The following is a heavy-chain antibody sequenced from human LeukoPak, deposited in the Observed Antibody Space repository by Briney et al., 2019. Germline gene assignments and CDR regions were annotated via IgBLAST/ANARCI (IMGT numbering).Heavy chain of an antibody. CDR2: TSSSSSYI. D-gene: IGHD6-13*01. Sequence: GGSLRLSCAASGFTFSSYSMNWVRQAPGKGLEWVSSTSSSSSYIYYADSVRGRFTISRDNAKNSLYLQMNSLRAEDTAVYYCAREEEAAALDPWGQGTLVTVSS. CDR3: AREEEAAALDP. J-gene: IGHJ5*02. V-gene: IGHV3-21*01. CDR1: GFTFSSYS.